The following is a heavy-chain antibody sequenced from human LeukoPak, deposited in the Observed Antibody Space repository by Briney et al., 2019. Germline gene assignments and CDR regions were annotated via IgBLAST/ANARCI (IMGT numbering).Heavy chain of an antibody. D-gene: IGHD2-2*02. Sequence: GGSLRLSCAASGFTFSNYAMHWVRQAPGKGPEWVTFIRFDGSKKYYADSVKGRFTISRDNSKNTLYLQMNSLRPEDTAVYYCAKDIRAGYFDYWGQGTLLTVSS. CDR1: GFTFSNYA. J-gene: IGHJ4*02. V-gene: IGHV3-30*02. CDR3: AKDIRAGYFDY. CDR2: IRFDGSKK.